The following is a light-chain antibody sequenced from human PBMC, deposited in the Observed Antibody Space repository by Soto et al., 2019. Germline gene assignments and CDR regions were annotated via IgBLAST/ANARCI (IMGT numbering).Light chain of an antibody. CDR3: QQYNGYSWT. V-gene: IGKV1-5*03. CDR2: KAT. Sequence: DIQMTQSPSTLSASVGDRVIITCRASQSLNNWLAWYQQRPGKAPKLLIYKATNLQNGVPSRFSGSGSGTEFTLPISSLQPDDFATYYCQQYNGYSWTFGQGTKVEVQ. J-gene: IGKJ1*01. CDR1: QSLNNW.